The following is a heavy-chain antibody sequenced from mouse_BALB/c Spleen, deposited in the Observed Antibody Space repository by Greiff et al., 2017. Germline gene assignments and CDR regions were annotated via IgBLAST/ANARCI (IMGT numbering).Heavy chain of an antibody. CDR1: GYTFTDYY. CDR3: ARGTRQLGPARFDY. D-gene: IGHD3-2*01. Sequence: QVQLKQSGAELARPGASVKLSCKASGYTFTDYYINWVKQRTGQGLEWIGEIYPGSGNTYYNEKFKGKATLTADKSSSTAYMQLSSLTSEDSAVYFCARGTRQLGPARFDYWGQGTTLTVSS. V-gene: IGHV1-77*01. J-gene: IGHJ2*01. CDR2: IYPGSGNT.